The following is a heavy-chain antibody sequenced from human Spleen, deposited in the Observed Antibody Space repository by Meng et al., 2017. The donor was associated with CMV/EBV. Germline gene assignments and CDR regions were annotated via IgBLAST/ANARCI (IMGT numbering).Heavy chain of an antibody. CDR2: IDWDDDK. CDR3: ARNLVGTTGEVFEF. Sequence: SGPTLVKPTQTLTLTCTFSGFSLSTHAMRVSWIRQPPGKALEWLARIDWDDDKFYSASLKTRLTISKDTSKNQVMLTMTNVDPVDTATYYCARNLVGTTGEVFEFWGQGTLVTVSS. D-gene: IGHD1-26*01. CDR1: GFSLSTHAMR. J-gene: IGHJ4*02. V-gene: IGHV2-70D*14.